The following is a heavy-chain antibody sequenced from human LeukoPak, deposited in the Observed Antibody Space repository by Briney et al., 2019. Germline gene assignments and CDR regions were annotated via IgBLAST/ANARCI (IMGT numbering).Heavy chain of an antibody. J-gene: IGHJ4*02. CDR3: ARAPGGSSYGLVDF. V-gene: IGHV3-48*03. Sequence: GGSLRLSCAASGFTFSSSEMNWVRQAPGKGVEWISYISSSGSTIYYADSVKGRFTISRDNAKNSLFLQMNSLRAEDTAVYYCARAPGGSSYGLVDFWGQGTLVTVPS. D-gene: IGHD5-18*01. CDR2: ISSSGSTI. CDR1: GFTFSSSE.